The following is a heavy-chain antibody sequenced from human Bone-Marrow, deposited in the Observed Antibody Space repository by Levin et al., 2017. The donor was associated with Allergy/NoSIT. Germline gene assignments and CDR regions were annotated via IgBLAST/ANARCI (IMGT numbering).Heavy chain of an antibody. CDR3: ASYRYGGFDY. CDR1: GVSISSGDW. CDR2: VFHSGST. Sequence: SETLSLTCTVSGVSISSGDWWIWVRQSPDRGLEWIGEVFHSGSTKYNPSLESRITMTADRSKNQFSLKMTSVTAADTAVYYCASYRYGGFDYWGHGTRVAVSA. D-gene: IGHD5-18*01. V-gene: IGHV4-4*02. J-gene: IGHJ5*01.